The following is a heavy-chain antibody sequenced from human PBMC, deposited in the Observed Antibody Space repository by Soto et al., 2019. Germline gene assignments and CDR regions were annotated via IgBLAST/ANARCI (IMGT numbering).Heavy chain of an antibody. V-gene: IGHV3-7*01. CDR1: GFPFSSYW. J-gene: IGHJ3*02. Sequence: PGGSLRLSCAASGFPFSSYWMSWVRQAPGKGLEWVANIKQDGSEKYYVDSVKGRFTISRDNAKNSLYLQMNSLRAEDTAVYYCARGLRGYGSGIGDAFDIWGQGTMVTVSS. CDR3: ARGLRGYGSGIGDAFDI. CDR2: IKQDGSEK. D-gene: IGHD3-10*01.